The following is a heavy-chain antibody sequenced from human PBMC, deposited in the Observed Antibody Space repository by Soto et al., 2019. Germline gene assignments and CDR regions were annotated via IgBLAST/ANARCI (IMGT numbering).Heavy chain of an antibody. CDR2: INIGSGNP. D-gene: IGHD2-21*02. Sequence: QVQLVQSGAEEKKPGASVKVSCKASGYAFSSYAMHWVRQAPGQRLEWMGWINIGSGNPEYSQNFQDRITITRDTSVRTVDMELSGLRPEDTPVYYCAGDGGDCGYRLAYYYHIGMDVWGQGTAVTVCS. CDR1: GYAFSSYA. J-gene: IGHJ6*02. CDR3: AGDGGDCGYRLAYYYHIGMDV. V-gene: IGHV1-3*04.